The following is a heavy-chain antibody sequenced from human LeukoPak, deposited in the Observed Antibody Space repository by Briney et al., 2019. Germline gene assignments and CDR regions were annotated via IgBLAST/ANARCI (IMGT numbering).Heavy chain of an antibody. CDR2: ISSSSSYI. J-gene: IGHJ4*02. V-gene: IGHV3-21*01. CDR3: ARDRGGWTTVVTRKLDYYFDY. Sequence: GGTLRLSCAASGFTFSTYGMTWVRQAPGRGLDWVSSISSSSSYIYYADSVKGRFTISRDNAKNSLYLQMNSLRAEDTAVYYCARDRGGWTTVVTRKLDYYFDYWGQGTLVTVSS. CDR1: GFTFSTYG. D-gene: IGHD4-23*01.